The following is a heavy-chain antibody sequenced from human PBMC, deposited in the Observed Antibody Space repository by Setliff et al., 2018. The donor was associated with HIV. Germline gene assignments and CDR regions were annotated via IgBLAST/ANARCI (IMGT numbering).Heavy chain of an antibody. D-gene: IGHD1-26*01. CDR2: IIPIFGTA. Sequence: SVKVSCKASGGTFSSYAISWVRQAPGQGLEWMGGIIPIFGTANYAQKFQGRVTITADESTSTAYMELNSLRSEDTAVYYCARGHSHGYGYSGSPENYYMDVWGKGTTVTVSS. CDR3: ARGHSHGYGYSGSPENYYMDV. V-gene: IGHV1-69*13. CDR1: GGTFSSYA. J-gene: IGHJ6*03.